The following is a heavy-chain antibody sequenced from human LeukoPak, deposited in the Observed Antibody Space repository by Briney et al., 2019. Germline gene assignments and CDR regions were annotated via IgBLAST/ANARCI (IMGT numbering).Heavy chain of an antibody. V-gene: IGHV4-59*08. J-gene: IGHJ4*02. D-gene: IGHD5-12*01. CDR2: IFYTGST. CDR1: GASISTYY. CDR3: ATNVDIVATIIPDY. Sequence: SETLSLTCAVSGASISTYYWSWIRQPPGKGLEWIGYIFYTGSTNYNPSLKRRVTISVDTSKNQFSLKLSSVTAADTAVYYCATNVDIVATIIPDYWGQGTLVTVSS.